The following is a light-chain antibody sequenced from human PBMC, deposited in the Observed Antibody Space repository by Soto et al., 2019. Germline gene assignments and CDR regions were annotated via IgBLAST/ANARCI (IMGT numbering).Light chain of an antibody. CDR1: ETVSLN. J-gene: IGKJ4*01. Sequence: EIVMTQSPATLSVSPGERATLSCRASETVSLNVAWYQQKPGQAPRLLIYGATTRATGIPVRFSGSGSGTDFPLTISSLQSEDFAVYYCQQYSSWPPLTFGGGTKVDIK. CDR2: GAT. CDR3: QQYSSWPPLT. V-gene: IGKV3-15*01.